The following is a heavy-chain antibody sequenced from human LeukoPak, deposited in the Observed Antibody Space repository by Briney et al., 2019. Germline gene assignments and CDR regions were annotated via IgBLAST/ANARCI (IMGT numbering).Heavy chain of an antibody. J-gene: IGHJ4*02. Sequence: QPGGSLRLSCAASGFTFGSYEMNWVRQAPGKGLEWVSYVSSSGSTIYYADSVKGRFTISRDNAKNSLYLQMNSLRAEDTAVYYCARNRRGIVVVTAIDYWGQGTLVTVSS. D-gene: IGHD2-21*02. CDR3: ARNRRGIVVVTAIDY. CDR1: GFTFGSYE. V-gene: IGHV3-48*03. CDR2: VSSSGSTI.